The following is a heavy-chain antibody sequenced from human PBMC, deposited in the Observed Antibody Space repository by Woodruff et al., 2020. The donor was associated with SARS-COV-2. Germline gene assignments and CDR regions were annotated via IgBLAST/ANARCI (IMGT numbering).Heavy chain of an antibody. D-gene: IGHD1-1*01. J-gene: IGHJ4*02. V-gene: IGHV4-59*01. CDR3: ARARVWNTFDY. Sequence: NPSLKSRVTISYNTSKNQFSLTLTSLTAADTAVYYCARARVWNTFDYWGQGTLVTVSS.